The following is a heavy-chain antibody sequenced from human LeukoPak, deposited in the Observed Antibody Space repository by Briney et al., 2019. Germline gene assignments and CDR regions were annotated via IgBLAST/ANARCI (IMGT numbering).Heavy chain of an antibody. Sequence: PGGSLRLSCAASGFTFGSYSMNWVRQAPGKGLEWVSSISSSSSYIYYADSVKGRFTISRDNSKNMIYLEMSSLKAEDTAVYYCAKERSLEIAVAGTIFDYWGQGTLVTVSS. D-gene: IGHD6-19*01. CDR2: ISSSSSYI. CDR3: AKERSLEIAVAGTIFDY. CDR1: GFTFGSYS. J-gene: IGHJ4*02. V-gene: IGHV3-21*01.